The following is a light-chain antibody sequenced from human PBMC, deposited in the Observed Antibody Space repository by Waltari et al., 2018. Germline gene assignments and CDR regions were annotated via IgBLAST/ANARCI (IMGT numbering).Light chain of an antibody. V-gene: IGKV1-5*03. CDR3: QQYNNYPYT. CDR1: QNINSW. J-gene: IGKJ2*01. Sequence: DIQMTQSPSTLSASVGDRVTITCRASQNINSWLAWYQQNPGKAPKLLIYKASSLESGVPSRFSGSGSGTECTLTISSLQPDDSATYYCQQYNNYPYTFGQGTKLEIK. CDR2: KAS.